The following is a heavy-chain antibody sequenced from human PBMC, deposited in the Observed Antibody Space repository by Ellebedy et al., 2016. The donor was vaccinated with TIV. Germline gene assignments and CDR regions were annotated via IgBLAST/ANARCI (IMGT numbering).Heavy chain of an antibody. Sequence: GESLKISXAASGFTFSSYAMHWVRQAPGKGLEWVAVISYDGSNKYYADSVKGRFTISRDNSKNTLYLQMNSLRAEDTAVYSCARGYCSGGSCYNDAFDIWGQGTMVTVSS. CDR1: GFTFSSYA. CDR3: ARGYCSGGSCYNDAFDI. CDR2: ISYDGSNK. V-gene: IGHV3-30-3*01. J-gene: IGHJ3*02. D-gene: IGHD2-15*01.